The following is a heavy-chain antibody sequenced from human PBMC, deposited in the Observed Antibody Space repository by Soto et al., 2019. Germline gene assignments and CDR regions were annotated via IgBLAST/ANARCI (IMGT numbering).Heavy chain of an antibody. J-gene: IGHJ6*02. CDR2: IYYSGST. D-gene: IGHD3-16*01. Sequence: PSETLSLTCNVSGGAIDSGGYYWCWIRQHPGKGLEWIGYIYYSGSTYYNPSLKSRVSISIDTSKNQFSLELISVTAADTAVYYCARLGTSYARRGLDVWGQGTTVTVSS. CDR3: ARLGTSYARRGLDV. CDR1: GGAIDSGGYY. V-gene: IGHV4-31*03.